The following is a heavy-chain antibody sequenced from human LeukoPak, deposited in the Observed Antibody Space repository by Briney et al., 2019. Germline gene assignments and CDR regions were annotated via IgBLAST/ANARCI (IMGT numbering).Heavy chain of an antibody. CDR3: ARASWVSTTDAVR. V-gene: IGHV3-23*01. D-gene: IGHD1-14*01. Sequence: QPGGPLRLSCAASGLSFSSFAMSWVRQGPARGLEWVSSIRGNGDTFYADSVKGRFTLSSDISRNTVYFQLNNLRVEDTAIYYCARASWVSTTDAVRWGQGTLVTVSS. CDR2: IRGNGDT. CDR1: GLSFSSFA. J-gene: IGHJ4*02.